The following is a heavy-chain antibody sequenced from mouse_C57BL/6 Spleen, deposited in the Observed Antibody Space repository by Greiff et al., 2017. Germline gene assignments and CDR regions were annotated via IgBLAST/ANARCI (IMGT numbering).Heavy chain of an antibody. Sequence: VQLQQSGAELARPGASVKLSCKASGYTFTSYGISWVKQRTGQGLEWIGEIYPRSGNTYYNEKFKGKATLTADKSSSTAYMELRSLTSEDSAVYFCAREEERAYWGQGTLVTVSA. J-gene: IGHJ3*01. CDR2: IYPRSGNT. CDR3: AREEERAY. CDR1: GYTFTSYG. V-gene: IGHV1-81*01.